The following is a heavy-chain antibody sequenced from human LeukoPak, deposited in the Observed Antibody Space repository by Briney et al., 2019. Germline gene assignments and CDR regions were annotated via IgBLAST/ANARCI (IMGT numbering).Heavy chain of an antibody. J-gene: IGHJ2*01. D-gene: IGHD2-2*01. Sequence: ASVKVSCKASGYTFTSYDINWVRQATGQGLEWMGWMNPNSGNTGYAQTFPGRVTMTRNTSISTAFMELSSLRSEDTAVYYCASTTSYQLLYRYFDLWGRGTLVTVSS. CDR1: GYTFTSYD. CDR2: MNPNSGNT. V-gene: IGHV1-8*01. CDR3: ASTTSYQLLYRYFDL.